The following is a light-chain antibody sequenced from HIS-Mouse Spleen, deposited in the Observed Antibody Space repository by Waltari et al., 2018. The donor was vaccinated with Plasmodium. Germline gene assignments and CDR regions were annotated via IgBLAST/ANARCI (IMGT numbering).Light chain of an antibody. V-gene: IGLV3-10*01. CDR3: YSTDSSGNHRV. J-gene: IGLJ3*02. CDR2: EDS. Sequence: YELTQPPSVSVSPGQTARITCSGDAFPKKNASWYQQKSGQAPVLVIYEDSKRPSGIPERFSGSSSGTMATLTISGAQVEDEADYYCYSTDSSGNHRVFGGGTKLTVL. CDR1: AFPKKN.